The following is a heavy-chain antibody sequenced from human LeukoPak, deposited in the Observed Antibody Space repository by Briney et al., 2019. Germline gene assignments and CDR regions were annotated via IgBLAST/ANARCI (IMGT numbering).Heavy chain of an antibody. CDR2: ISSSSSYI. J-gene: IGHJ4*02. CDR3: AKDPRRHSSSWYY. D-gene: IGHD6-13*01. V-gene: IGHV3-21*01. Sequence: PGGSLRLSCAASGFTFSSYSMNWVRQAPGKGLEWVSSISSSSSYIYYADSVKGRFTISRDNSKNTLYLQMNSLRAEDTAVYYCAKDPRRHSSSWYYWGQGTLVTVSS. CDR1: GFTFSSYS.